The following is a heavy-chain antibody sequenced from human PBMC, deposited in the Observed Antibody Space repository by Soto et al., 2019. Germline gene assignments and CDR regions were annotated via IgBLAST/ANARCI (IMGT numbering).Heavy chain of an antibody. D-gene: IGHD4-17*01. CDR3: ARDPGFYGDYDGNFDY. CDR2: INPNSGGT. J-gene: IGHJ4*02. Sequence: GASVKVSCKASGYTFADYFMHWVRQAPGQGLEWMGWINPNSGGTNYAQRFQGWVTMTRDTSISTAYMELSRLRSDDTAVYYCARDPGFYGDYDGNFDYWGKGTLVTVSS. CDR1: GYTFADYF. V-gene: IGHV1-2*04.